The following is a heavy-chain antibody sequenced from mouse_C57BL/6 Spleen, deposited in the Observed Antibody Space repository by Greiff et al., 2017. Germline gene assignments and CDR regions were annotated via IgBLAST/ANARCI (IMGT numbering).Heavy chain of an antibody. CDR3: ASTDYYAMDY. V-gene: IGHV1-26*01. J-gene: IGHJ4*01. D-gene: IGHD2-1*01. Sequence: EVKLQQSGPELVKPGASVKISCKASGYTFTDYYMNWVKQSHGKSLEWIGDINPNNGGTSYNQKFKGKATLTVDKSSSTAYMELRSLTSEDSAVYYCASTDYYAMDYWGQGTSVTVSS. CDR1: GYTFTDYY. CDR2: INPNNGGT.